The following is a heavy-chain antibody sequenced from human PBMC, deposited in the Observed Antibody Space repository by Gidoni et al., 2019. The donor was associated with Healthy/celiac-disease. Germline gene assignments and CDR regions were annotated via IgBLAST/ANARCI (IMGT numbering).Heavy chain of an antibody. V-gene: IGHV3-30*04. J-gene: IGHJ6*03. D-gene: IGHD3-10*01. CDR1: GCTFSSYA. Sequence: QVQLVESGGGVVQPGRSLRLSCAASGCTFSSYAMHWVRLAPGKGLEWVAVISYDGMNKYYADSVKGRFTISRDNSKNTLYLQMNSLRAEDTAVYYCARGDYYGSGSYYNVLNPLPYYYYMDVWGKGTTVTVSS. CDR2: ISYDGMNK. CDR3: ARGDYYGSGSYYNVLNPLPYYYYMDV.